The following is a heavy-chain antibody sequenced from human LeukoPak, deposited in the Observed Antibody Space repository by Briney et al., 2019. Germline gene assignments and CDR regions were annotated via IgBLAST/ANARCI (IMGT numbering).Heavy chain of an antibody. V-gene: IGHV3-74*01. D-gene: IGHD3-10*01. J-gene: IGHJ6*02. CDR1: GFTFSSYW. CDR3: ARDIYGSGSYYRPPPYYYYGMDV. Sequence: GGSLRLSCAASGFTFSSYWMHWVRQAPGKGLVWVSRINSDGSSTSYADSVKGRFTISRDNAKNTLYLQMNSLRAEDTAVYYCARDIYGSGSYYRPPPYYYYGMDVWGQGTTVTVSS. CDR2: INSDGSST.